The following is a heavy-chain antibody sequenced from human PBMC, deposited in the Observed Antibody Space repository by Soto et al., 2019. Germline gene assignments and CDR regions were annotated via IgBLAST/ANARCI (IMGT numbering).Heavy chain of an antibody. CDR3: ARDRVAAAGTGLVFDY. J-gene: IGHJ4*02. CDR2: IYYSGST. V-gene: IGHV4-59*01. Sequence: SETLSLTCTVSGGSISSYYWSWIRQPPGKGLEWIGYIYYSGSTNYNPSLKSRVTISVDTSKNQFSLKLSSVTAADTAVYYCARDRVAAAGTGLVFDYWGQGTLVTVS. CDR1: GGSISSYY. D-gene: IGHD6-13*01.